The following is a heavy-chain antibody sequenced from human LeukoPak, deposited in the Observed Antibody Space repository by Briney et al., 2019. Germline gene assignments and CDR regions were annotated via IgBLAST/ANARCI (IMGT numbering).Heavy chain of an antibody. D-gene: IGHD5-12*01. CDR1: GFXFSSYA. CDR3: AKDDTSYEGYFHH. J-gene: IGHJ1*01. V-gene: IGHV3-23*01. CDR2: ISGSGGST. Sequence: GGSLRLSCAASGFXFSSYAISWVRQAPGKGREWVSAISGSGGSTYYADSVKGRFTISRDNSKNTLYLQMDSLRAEDTAVYYCAKDDTSYEGYFHHWGQGTLVTVSS.